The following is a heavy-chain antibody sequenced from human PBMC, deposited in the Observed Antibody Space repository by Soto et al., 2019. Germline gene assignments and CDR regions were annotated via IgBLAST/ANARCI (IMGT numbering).Heavy chain of an antibody. J-gene: IGHJ6*02. V-gene: IGHV4-4*02. CDR2: IYHSGST. CDR1: GGSISSSNW. D-gene: IGHD4-17*01. CDR3: AGRGGYGDSEYYYVMDV. Sequence: SETLSLTCAVSGGSISSSNWWSWVRQPPGKGLEGIGEIYHSGSTNYNPSLKSRVTISVDKSENQFSLKLSSVTAADTAVYYCAGRGGYGDSEYYYVMDVWGQGTTVTVSS.